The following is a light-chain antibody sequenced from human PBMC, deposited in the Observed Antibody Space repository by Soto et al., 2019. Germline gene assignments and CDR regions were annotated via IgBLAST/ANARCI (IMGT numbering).Light chain of an antibody. CDR3: QQRFNWPLT. Sequence: EIVLTQSPATLSLSPGERATLSCRASQSVSTYFAWYQHKPGQAPRLLISDASNRATGIPARFSGSGSGTDFTLTISSLEPEDFAVYYCQQRFNWPLTFGQGTKVEIK. CDR1: QSVSTY. J-gene: IGKJ1*01. V-gene: IGKV3-11*01. CDR2: DAS.